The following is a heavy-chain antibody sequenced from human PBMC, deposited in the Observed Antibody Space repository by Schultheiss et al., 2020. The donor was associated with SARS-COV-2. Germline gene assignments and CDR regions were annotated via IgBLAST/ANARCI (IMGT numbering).Heavy chain of an antibody. J-gene: IGHJ6*02. D-gene: IGHD6-19*01. Sequence: GGSLRLSCAASGFTFSSYGMHWVRQAPGKGLEWVAVISYDGSNKYYANSVKGRFTISRDNSKNTLYLQMGSLRAEDMAVYYCARDRYSSGWSIGSYYYYGMDVWGQGTTVTVSS. CDR3: ARDRYSSGWSIGSYYYYGMDV. CDR2: ISYDGSNK. V-gene: IGHV3-30*03. CDR1: GFTFSSYG.